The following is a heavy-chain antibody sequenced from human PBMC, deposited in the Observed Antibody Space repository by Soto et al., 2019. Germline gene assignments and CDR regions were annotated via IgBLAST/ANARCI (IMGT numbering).Heavy chain of an antibody. Sequence: EVQLVESGGGLVKPGESLRLSCTTSGFTFNKAWMNWVRQAPGKGLEWVGRIRTEDDGGTTAYAASLKGRFIISREDSEDTLYLQMNSLKTEDTGVYFCCTAGGRVGDYWGRGTLVTVS. V-gene: IGHV3-15*07. CDR2: IRTEDDGGTT. D-gene: IGHD3-16*01. CDR3: CTAGGRVGDY. J-gene: IGHJ4*02. CDR1: GFTFNKAW.